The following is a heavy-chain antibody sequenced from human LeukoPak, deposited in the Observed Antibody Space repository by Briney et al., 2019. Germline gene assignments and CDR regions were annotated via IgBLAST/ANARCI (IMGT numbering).Heavy chain of an antibody. V-gene: IGHV3-30-3*01. CDR2: ISYDGSNK. CDR3: AKALEGYSGYDTYGMDV. Sequence: GRSLRLSCAASGFTFSSYAMHWVRQAPGKGLEWVAVISYDGSNKYYADSVKGRFTISRDNSKNTLYLQMNSLRAEDTAVYYCAKALEGYSGYDTYGMDVWGQGTTVTVSS. CDR1: GFTFSSYA. J-gene: IGHJ6*02. D-gene: IGHD5-12*01.